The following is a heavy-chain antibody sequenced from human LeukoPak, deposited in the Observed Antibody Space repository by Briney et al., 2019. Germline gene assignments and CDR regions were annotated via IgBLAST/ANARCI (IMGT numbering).Heavy chain of an antibody. CDR3: ARARGPYSSGWYWFDP. CDR1: GFTFSSYG. Sequence: GRSLRLSCAASGFTFSSYGMHWVRQAPGKGLEWVAVIWYDGSNKYHADSVKGRFTISRDNSKNTLYLQMNSLRAEDTAVYYCARARGPYSSGWYWFDPWGQGTLVTVSS. D-gene: IGHD6-19*01. J-gene: IGHJ5*02. V-gene: IGHV3-33*01. CDR2: IWYDGSNK.